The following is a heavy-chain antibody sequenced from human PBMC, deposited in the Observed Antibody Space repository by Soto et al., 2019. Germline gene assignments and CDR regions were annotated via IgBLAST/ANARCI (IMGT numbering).Heavy chain of an antibody. D-gene: IGHD4-17*01. CDR3: ARDDYGDYYYYYGMDV. V-gene: IGHV4-39*02. J-gene: IGHJ6*02. CDR1: GGSISSSSYS. Sequence: TLSLTCIVSGGSISSSSYSWGLIRQPPGKGLEWIGSIYYSGSTYYNPSLKSRVTISVDTSKNQFSLKLSSVTAADTAVYYCARDDYGDYYYYYGMDVWGQGT. CDR2: IYYSGST.